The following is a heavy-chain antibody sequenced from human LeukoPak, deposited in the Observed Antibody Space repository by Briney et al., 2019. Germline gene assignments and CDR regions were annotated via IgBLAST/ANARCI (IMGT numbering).Heavy chain of an antibody. J-gene: IGHJ6*02. Sequence: SETLSLTCTVSGGSISRYYWSWIRQPPGKGLVWIGYIYYTGSTNYNPSLKSRVTISVDTSKNQFSLKLSSVTAADTAVYYCARHMDSSGYYYGMDVWGQGTTVTVSS. V-gene: IGHV4-59*08. CDR1: GGSISRYY. CDR2: IYYTGST. D-gene: IGHD6-6*01. CDR3: ARHMDSSGYYYGMDV.